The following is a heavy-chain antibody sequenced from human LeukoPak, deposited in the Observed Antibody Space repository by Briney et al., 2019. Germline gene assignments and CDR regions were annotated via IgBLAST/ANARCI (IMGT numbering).Heavy chain of an antibody. CDR1: GLTFSSYS. Sequence: PGGSLRLSCAASGLTFSSYSMNWVRQAPGKGLEWVSSISSSSSYIYYADSVKGRFTISRDNAKNSLCLQMNSLRAEDTAVYYCAREYSSSLAYCGQGTLLTVSS. D-gene: IGHD6-6*01. V-gene: IGHV3-21*01. CDR2: ISSSSSYI. J-gene: IGHJ4*02. CDR3: AREYSSSLAY.